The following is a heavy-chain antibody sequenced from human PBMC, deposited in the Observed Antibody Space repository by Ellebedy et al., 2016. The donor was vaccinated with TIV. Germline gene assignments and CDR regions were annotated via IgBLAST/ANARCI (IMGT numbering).Heavy chain of an antibody. D-gene: IGHD1/OR15-1a*01. Sequence: GGSLRLSXAASGFTFSSYTMSWVRQAPGKGLAWVSAIGGNGGSTYYADSVKGRFSISRDNSKNTLYLQMNSLRAEDTAVYYCARDNNGDYWGQGTQVTVSS. CDR2: IGGNGGST. J-gene: IGHJ4*02. V-gene: IGHV3-23*01. CDR3: ARDNNGDY. CDR1: GFTFSSYT.